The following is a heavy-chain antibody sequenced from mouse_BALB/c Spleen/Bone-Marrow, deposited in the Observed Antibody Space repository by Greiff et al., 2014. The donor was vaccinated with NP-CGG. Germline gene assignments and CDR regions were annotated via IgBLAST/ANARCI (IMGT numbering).Heavy chain of an antibody. Sequence: DVQLQESGPGLVKPSQSLSLTCSVTGYSITSGYYWNWIRQFPGNKLEWLGYISYDGSNHYNPSLTNRVSITRDTSKNQFFLKXXXXTTEDTATYYCASVEVHAMDYWGQGTSVTVSS. D-gene: IGHD2-14*01. CDR1: GYSITSGYY. V-gene: IGHV3-6*02. CDR3: ASVEVHAMDY. CDR2: ISYDGSN. J-gene: IGHJ4*01.